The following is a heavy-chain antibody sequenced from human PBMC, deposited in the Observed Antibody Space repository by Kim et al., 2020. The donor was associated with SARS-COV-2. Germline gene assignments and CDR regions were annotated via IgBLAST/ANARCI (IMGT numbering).Heavy chain of an antibody. V-gene: IGHV1-2*06. CDR2: INPRSGGT. D-gene: IGHD2-21*02. Sequence: ASVKVSCKASGYSFSAYHIHWVRQAPGQGLEWMGRINPRSGGTNYVQRFQGRVTMTRDTSISTAYMELHSLRSDDTAVYYCARDPRVGGGDCPDYWGQGTLVTVSA. J-gene: IGHJ4*02. CDR1: GYSFSAYH. CDR3: ARDPRVGGGDCPDY.